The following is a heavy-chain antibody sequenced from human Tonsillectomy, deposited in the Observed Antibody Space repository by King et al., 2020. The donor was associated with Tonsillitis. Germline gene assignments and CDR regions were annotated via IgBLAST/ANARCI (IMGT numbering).Heavy chain of an antibody. CDR2: MNPNSGNT. CDR1: GYTFTSYD. Sequence: VQLVQSGAEVKKPGASVKVSCKASGYTFTSYDINWVRQATGQGLEWMGWMNPNSGNTGYAQKFQGRVTMTRNTSISTAYMELSSLRSEDTAVYYCAREGDWNDDPDYYYYSMDVWGQGTTVTVSS. D-gene: IGHD1-1*01. J-gene: IGHJ6*02. V-gene: IGHV1-8*01. CDR3: AREGDWNDDPDYYYYSMDV.